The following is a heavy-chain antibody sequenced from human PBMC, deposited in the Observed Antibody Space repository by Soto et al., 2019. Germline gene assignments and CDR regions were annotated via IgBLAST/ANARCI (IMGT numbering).Heavy chain of an antibody. J-gene: IGHJ4*01. CDR2: IYPKEGRI. D-gene: IGHD4-17*01. V-gene: IGHV1-18*01. CDR1: GYIFNNYG. Sequence: ASVKVSCKAAGYIFNNYGGSWVRQAPGQGLEWIGWIYPKEGRINFAQKFQGRVTLTTDTPTSTAYIELRSLRLDDSAVYFCARDIDYDIDYWG. CDR3: ARDIDYDIDY.